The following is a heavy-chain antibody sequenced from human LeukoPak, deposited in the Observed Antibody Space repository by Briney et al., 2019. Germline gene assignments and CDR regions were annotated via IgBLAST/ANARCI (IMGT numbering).Heavy chain of an antibody. CDR1: GGSISSGGYY. CDR3: ATTWGFGSNAFNI. CDR2: IYHSGST. Sequence: SQTLSLTCTVSGGSISSGGYYWSWIRQPPGKGLEWIGYIYHSGSTYYNPSLKSRVTISVDRSKNQFSLKLTSLTAADTAVYYCATTWGFGSNAFNIWGQGTMVTVSS. J-gene: IGHJ3*02. D-gene: IGHD3-16*01. V-gene: IGHV4-30-2*01.